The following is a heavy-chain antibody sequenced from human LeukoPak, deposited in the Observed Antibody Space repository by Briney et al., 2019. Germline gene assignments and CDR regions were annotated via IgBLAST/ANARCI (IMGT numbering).Heavy chain of an antibody. Sequence: GGSLRLSCAASGFTFSSYAMSWVRQAPGKGLEWVSVISGSGGSTYYADSEKGRFTISRDNSKNTLYLQMNSLRAEDTAVYYCAKYSSSWYNYFDYWGQGTLVTVSS. J-gene: IGHJ4*02. CDR2: ISGSGGST. CDR1: GFTFSSYA. CDR3: AKYSSSWYNYFDY. V-gene: IGHV3-23*01. D-gene: IGHD6-13*01.